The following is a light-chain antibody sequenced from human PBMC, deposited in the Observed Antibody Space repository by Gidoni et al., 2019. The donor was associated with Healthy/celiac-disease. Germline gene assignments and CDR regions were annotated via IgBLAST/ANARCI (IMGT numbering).Light chain of an antibody. CDR1: KLGEEY. CDR3: QAWDTRTVI. V-gene: IGLV3-1*01. J-gene: IGLJ2*01. Sequence: SYELTQPSSVSVSPGPTATITCSGDKLGEEYVYWYQQNPGQSPVLFIYQDDKRPSGISERFSGSNSGNTATLTLSGTQATDEADYYCQAWDTRTVIFGGGTKLTVL. CDR2: QDD.